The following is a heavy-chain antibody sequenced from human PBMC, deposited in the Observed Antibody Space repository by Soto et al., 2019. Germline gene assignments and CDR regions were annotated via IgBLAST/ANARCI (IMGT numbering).Heavy chain of an antibody. D-gene: IGHD3-9*01. CDR1: GCVYSGCP. Sequence: PGGSVWPSVSAAGCVYSGCPLIWIRKARAKRQERVSAISGSGGSTSYAGSVKGRFTISRDNSKNTLYLQMNSLRAEDTAVYYCAKDRNPVYYDILTGGPRGFDPWGQGTLVTVSS. CDR2: ISGSGGST. V-gene: IGHV3-23*01. CDR3: AKDRNPVYYDILTGGPRGFDP. J-gene: IGHJ5*02.